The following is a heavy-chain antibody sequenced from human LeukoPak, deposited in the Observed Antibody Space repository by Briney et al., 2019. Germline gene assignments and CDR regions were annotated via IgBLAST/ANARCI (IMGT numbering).Heavy chain of an antibody. CDR2: IKQDGSEK. D-gene: IGHD3-10*01. CDR3: AKLWFGEDYFDY. Sequence: PGRSLRLSCAASGFTFSSYWMSWVRQAPGKGLEWVANIKQDGSEKYYVDSVKGRFTISRDNAKNSLYLQMNSLRAEDTAVYYCAKLWFGEDYFDYWGQGTLVTVSS. V-gene: IGHV3-7*03. J-gene: IGHJ4*02. CDR1: GFTFSSYW.